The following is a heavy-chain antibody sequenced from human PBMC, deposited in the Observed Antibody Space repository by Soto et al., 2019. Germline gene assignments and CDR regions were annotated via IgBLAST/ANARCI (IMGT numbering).Heavy chain of an antibody. Sequence: GGSLRLSCAASGFTFSSYGMHWVRQAPGKGLEWVSFISYDGSNKYYAYSVKGRFTISIDNSNNTLYLQMNSLRAEDTAVYYCATGGLPAASHYGMHXWGQGTTLTVS. D-gene: IGHD2-2*01. J-gene: IGHJ6*02. V-gene: IGHV3-30*03. CDR1: GFTFSSYG. CDR2: ISYDGSNK. CDR3: ATGGLPAASHYGMHX.